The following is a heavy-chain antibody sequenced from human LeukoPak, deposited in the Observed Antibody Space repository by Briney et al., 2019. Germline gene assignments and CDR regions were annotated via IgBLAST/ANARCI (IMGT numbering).Heavy chain of an antibody. Sequence: SETLSLTCTVSGGSISSSSYYWGWIRQPPGKGLEWIGSIYYSGDTYYNPSLKSRRVTISVDTSKNQYSLRLSSVTAADTAVYYCARHQWHYYYYMGVWGKGSTVTVSS. V-gene: IGHV4-39*01. CDR3: ARHQWHYYYYMGV. D-gene: IGHD6-19*01. J-gene: IGHJ6*03. CDR2: IYYSGDT. CDR1: GGSISSSSYY.